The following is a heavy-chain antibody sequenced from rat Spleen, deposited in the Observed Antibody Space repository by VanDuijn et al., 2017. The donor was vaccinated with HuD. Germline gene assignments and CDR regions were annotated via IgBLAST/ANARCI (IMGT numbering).Heavy chain of an antibody. D-gene: IGHD4-3*01. CDR1: GFTFSDYN. CDR3: ARLGGFDY. CDR2: ISYDGSST. V-gene: IGHV5-7*01. J-gene: IGHJ2*01. Sequence: EVQLVESGGGLVQPGRSLKLSCAASGFTFSDYNMAWVRQAPKKGLEWVATISYDGSSTYYRDSVKGRFTISRDNAKSTLYLQMDSLRSEDTATYYCARLGGFDYWGQGVMVTVSS.